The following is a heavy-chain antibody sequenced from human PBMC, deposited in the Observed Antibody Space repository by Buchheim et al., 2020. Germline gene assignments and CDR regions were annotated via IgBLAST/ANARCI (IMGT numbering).Heavy chain of an antibody. D-gene: IGHD5-18*01. CDR3: AGRPIALRGYSSVPLY. J-gene: IGHJ4*02. Sequence: QVQLQESGPGLVKPSGTLSLTCAVSGGSISSSNWWSWVRQPPGKGLEWIGEIYHSGSTNYNPSLKSRFTISVDKSKNQFSLKQGSVTAADTAVYYWAGRPIALRGYSSVPLYWGQGTL. CDR2: IYHSGST. CDR1: GGSISSSNW. V-gene: IGHV4-4*02.